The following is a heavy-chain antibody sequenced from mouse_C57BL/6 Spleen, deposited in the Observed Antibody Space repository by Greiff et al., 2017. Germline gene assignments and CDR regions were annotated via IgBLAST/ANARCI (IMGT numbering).Heavy chain of an antibody. CDR2: IYPRDGST. D-gene: IGHD1-1*01. Sequence: QVQLQQSDAELVKPGASVKISCKVSGYTFTDHTIHWMKQRPEQGLEWIGYIYPRDGSTKYNETFKGKATLTADKSSSTAYMQLNSLTSEDSAVYFCARGIYYYGSSYWFAYWGQGTLVTVSA. J-gene: IGHJ3*01. CDR3: ARGIYYYGSSYWFAY. V-gene: IGHV1-78*01. CDR1: GYTFTDHT.